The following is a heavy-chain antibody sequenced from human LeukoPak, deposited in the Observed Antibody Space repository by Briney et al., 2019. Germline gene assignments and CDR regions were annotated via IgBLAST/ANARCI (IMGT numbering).Heavy chain of an antibody. D-gene: IGHD3-3*01. V-gene: IGHV3-48*01. J-gene: IGHJ4*02. CDR2: ISSSANTT. CDR3: ARDGFCDF. CDR1: GFTFSTIS. Sequence: GGSLRLSCAASGFTFSTISMNWVRQAPGRGLEWVSYISSSANTTYYADSVKGRFTISRDNAKNSLYLQMNSLRADDTAVYYCARDGFCDFWGQGTLVTVSS.